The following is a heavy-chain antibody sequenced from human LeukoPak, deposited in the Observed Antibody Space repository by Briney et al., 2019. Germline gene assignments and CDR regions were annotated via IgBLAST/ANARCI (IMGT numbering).Heavy chain of an antibody. Sequence: ASVKVSCKASGGTFSSYAISWVRQAPGQGLEWMGWMNPNSGNTGYAQKFQGRVTMTRNTSISTAYMELSSLRSEDTAVYYCARTPPAMVRGVSYYYYYGMDVWGQGTTVTVSS. J-gene: IGHJ6*02. CDR3: ARTPPAMVRGVSYYYYYGMDV. CDR1: GGTFSSYA. CDR2: MNPNSGNT. V-gene: IGHV1-8*02. D-gene: IGHD3-10*01.